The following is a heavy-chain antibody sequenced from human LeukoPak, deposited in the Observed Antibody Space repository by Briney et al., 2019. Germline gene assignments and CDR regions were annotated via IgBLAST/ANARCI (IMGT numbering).Heavy chain of an antibody. D-gene: IGHD6-19*01. V-gene: IGHV1-18*01. J-gene: IGHJ4*02. CDR3: ARGRLKRVPFTKVAGALDY. Sequence: ASVKVSCKASVYTFRNYGITWVRQAPGQGLEWMGWIGTYNGNTDYAQKFQGRVIMTADTSTTTAHMELRSLRSDDTAVYYCARGRLKRVPFTKVAGALDYWGQGTRVTVSS. CDR2: IGTYNGNT. CDR1: VYTFRNYG.